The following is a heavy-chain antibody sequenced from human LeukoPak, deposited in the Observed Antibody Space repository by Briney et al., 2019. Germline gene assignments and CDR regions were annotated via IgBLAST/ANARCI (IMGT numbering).Heavy chain of an antibody. V-gene: IGHV4-39*07. CDR2: LDESGRP. J-gene: IGHJ6*03. Sequence: SETLSLTCSVWGGSIRSGRHHCAWVRQPPGKGLEFVGSLDESGRPYYNAPLKSRVTISEDSSGKQFSLNLSSVTAADTAVYFCARDLGGYPFFMDVWGRGTTVIVSS. CDR3: ARDLGGYPFFMDV. D-gene: IGHD2-15*01. CDR1: GGSIRSGRHH.